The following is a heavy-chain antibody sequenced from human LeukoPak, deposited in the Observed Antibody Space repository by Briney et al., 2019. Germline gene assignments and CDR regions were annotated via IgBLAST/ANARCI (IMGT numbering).Heavy chain of an antibody. CDR1: GGSISSSSYY. D-gene: IGHD4-23*01. CDR2: IYYSGST. V-gene: IGHV4-39*01. Sequence: SETLSLTCTVSGGSISSSSYYWGWIRQPPGKGLEWIGGIYYSGSTYYNPSLKSRVTISVDTSKNQFSLKLSSVTAADTAVYYCARVTVVTPEWSWFDPWGQGTLVTVSS. CDR3: ARVTVVTPEWSWFDP. J-gene: IGHJ5*02.